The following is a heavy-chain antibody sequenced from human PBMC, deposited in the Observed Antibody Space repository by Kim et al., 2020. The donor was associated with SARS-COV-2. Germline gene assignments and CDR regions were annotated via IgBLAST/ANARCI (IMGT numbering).Heavy chain of an antibody. CDR2: ISGSGGST. D-gene: IGHD6-19*01. Sequence: GGSLRLSCAASGFTFSSYAMSWVRQAPGKGLEWVSAISGSGGSTYYADSVKGRFTISRDNSKNTLYLQMNSLRAEDTAVYYCANAVAGIEVKGYFQHWGQGTLVTVSS. CDR3: ANAVAGIEVKGYFQH. CDR1: GFTFSSYA. J-gene: IGHJ1*01. V-gene: IGHV3-23*01.